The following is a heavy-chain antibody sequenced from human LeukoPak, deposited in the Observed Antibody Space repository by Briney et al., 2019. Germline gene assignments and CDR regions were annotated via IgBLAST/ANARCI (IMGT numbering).Heavy chain of an antibody. V-gene: IGHV4-61*02. CDR1: GGSISSGSYY. D-gene: IGHD3-10*01. CDR2: IYTSGST. CDR3: ALWFGEFYYFDY. J-gene: IGHJ4*02. Sequence: SETLSLTCTVSGGSISSGSYYWSWIRQPAGKGLEWIGRIYTSGSTNYNPSLKSRATISVDTSKNQFSLKLSSVTAADTAVYYCALWFGEFYYFDYWGQGTLVTVSS.